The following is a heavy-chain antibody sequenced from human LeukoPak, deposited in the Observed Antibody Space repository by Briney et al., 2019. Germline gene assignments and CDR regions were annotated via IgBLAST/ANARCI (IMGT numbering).Heavy chain of an antibody. CDR3: TRKSRTIFGVEGLDY. V-gene: IGHV3-49*03. J-gene: IGHJ4*02. CDR2: IRSKAYGGTT. CDR1: GFTFGDYA. D-gene: IGHD3-3*01. Sequence: GGSLRLSCTASGFTFGDYAMSWFRQAPGKGLEWVGFIRSKAYGGTTEYAASVKGRFTISRDDSKSIAYLQMNSLKTEDTAVYYCTRKSRTIFGVEGLDYWGQGTLVTVSS.